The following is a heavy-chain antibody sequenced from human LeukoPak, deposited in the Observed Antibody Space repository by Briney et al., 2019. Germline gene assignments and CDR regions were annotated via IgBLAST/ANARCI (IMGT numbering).Heavy chain of an antibody. CDR3: AKYSSSPQIDY. Sequence: GGSLRLSCAASGFTFSNYGMHWVRQAPGKGLEWVAFIRYDGNNKYYADSVKGRFTISRDNSKNTVYLQMNSLRPEDTAVYYCAKYSSSPQIDYRGQGTLVTVSS. CDR2: IRYDGNNK. D-gene: IGHD6-19*01. CDR1: GFTFSNYG. V-gene: IGHV3-30*02. J-gene: IGHJ4*02.